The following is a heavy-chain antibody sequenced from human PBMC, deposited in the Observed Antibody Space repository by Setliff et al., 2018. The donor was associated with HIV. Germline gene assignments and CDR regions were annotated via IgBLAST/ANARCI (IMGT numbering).Heavy chain of an antibody. V-gene: IGHV4-39*01. Sequence: SETLSLTCTVSGDSITSNSYYWGWIRQSPGKGLEWIGTMHHSGSTYYNPSLKSRVAIFIDTSKNQFSLRLSSVTAADTAVYYCARHHELTAHGLFDSWGQGTLVTVSS. CDR1: GDSITSNSYY. CDR2: MHHSGST. D-gene: IGHD1-7*01. J-gene: IGHJ4*02. CDR3: ARHHELTAHGLFDS.